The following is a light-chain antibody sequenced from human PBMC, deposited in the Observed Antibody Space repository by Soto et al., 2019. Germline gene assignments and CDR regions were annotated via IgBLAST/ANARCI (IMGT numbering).Light chain of an antibody. CDR3: QSYDSRLTVV. V-gene: IGLV1-40*01. J-gene: IGLJ2*01. Sequence: QSVLTQPPSVSGAPGQRVTISCTGSSSNIGAGYDVHWYQQLPGTAPKLLIYANNNRPSGVPVRFSGSKSGTSASLAITGLQAEDEAEYYCQSYDSRLTVVFGGGTKLTVL. CDR1: SSNIGAGYD. CDR2: ANN.